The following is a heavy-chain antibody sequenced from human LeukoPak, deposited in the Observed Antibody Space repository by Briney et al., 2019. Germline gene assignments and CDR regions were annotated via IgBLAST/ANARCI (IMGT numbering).Heavy chain of an antibody. CDR3: ARDPYGDYVGYYYGMDV. D-gene: IGHD4-17*01. J-gene: IGHJ6*02. V-gene: IGHV3-33*01. CDR2: IWCDGSNK. CDR1: GFTFSSYG. Sequence: GGSLRLSCAASGFTFSSYGMHWVRQAPGKGLEWVAVIWCDGSNKYYADSVKGRFTISRDNSKNTLYLQMNSLRAEDTAVYYCARDPYGDYVGYYYGMDVWGQGTTVTVSS.